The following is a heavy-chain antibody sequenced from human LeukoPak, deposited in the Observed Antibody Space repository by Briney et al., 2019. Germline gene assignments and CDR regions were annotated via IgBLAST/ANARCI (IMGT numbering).Heavy chain of an antibody. CDR1: GYTFTGYY. D-gene: IGHD3-16*01. Sequence: ASVKVSCKASGYTFTGYYMHWVRQAPGQGLEWMGWINPNSGGTNYAQKFQGRVTMTRDTSISTAYMELNRLRSDDTALYYCARDMRRSRARWENLGLDPWGQGTLVTVSS. V-gene: IGHV1-2*02. CDR2: INPNSGGT. J-gene: IGHJ5*02. CDR3: ARDMRRSRARWENLGLDP.